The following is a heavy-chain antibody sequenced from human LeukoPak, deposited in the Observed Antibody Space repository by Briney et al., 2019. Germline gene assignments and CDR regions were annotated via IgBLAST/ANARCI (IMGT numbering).Heavy chain of an antibody. Sequence: GGSLRLSCAASGFTFSSYSMNWVRQAPGKGLEWVSSISSSSSYIYYADSVKGRFTISRDNAKNSLYLQMNSLRAEDTAVYYCVRDIGTSGSYYSDYWGQGTLVTASS. V-gene: IGHV3-21*01. D-gene: IGHD3-10*01. CDR3: VRDIGTSGSYYSDY. J-gene: IGHJ4*02. CDR1: GFTFSSYS. CDR2: ISSSSSYI.